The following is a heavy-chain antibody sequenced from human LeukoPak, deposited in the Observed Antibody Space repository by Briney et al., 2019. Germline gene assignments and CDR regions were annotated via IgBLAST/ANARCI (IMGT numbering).Heavy chain of an antibody. Sequence: PSETLSLTCTVSGYSISSGYYWGWIRQPPGKGLEWIGSIYHSGSTYYNPSLKSRVTISVDTSKNQFSLKLSSVTAADTAVYYCASGVIWGAFDIWGQGTMVTVSS. CDR1: GYSISSGYY. V-gene: IGHV4-38-2*02. CDR3: ASGVIWGAFDI. J-gene: IGHJ3*02. D-gene: IGHD3-10*01. CDR2: IYHSGST.